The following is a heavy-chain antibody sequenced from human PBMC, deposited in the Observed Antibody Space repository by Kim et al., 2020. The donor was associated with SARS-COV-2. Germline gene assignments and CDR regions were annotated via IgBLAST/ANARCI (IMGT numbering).Heavy chain of an antibody. CDR2: FNPTTGDT. CDR1: GYTFSNFF. Sequence: ASVKVSCKTSGYTFSNFFMNWVRQAPGQGLEWVGRFNPTTGDTKFAQKFQGRVTMARDTSISTAYMELTNLKSDDTAVYYCARGREVKFVLDSTMDVWGQGTTVTVSS. D-gene: IGHD2-15*01. J-gene: IGHJ6*02. V-gene: IGHV1-2*06. CDR3: ARGREVKFVLDSTMDV.